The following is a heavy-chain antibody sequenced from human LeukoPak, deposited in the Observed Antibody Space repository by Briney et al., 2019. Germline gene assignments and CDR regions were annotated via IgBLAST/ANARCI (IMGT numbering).Heavy chain of an antibody. CDR1: GYTFTDYY. V-gene: IGHV1-2*02. Sequence: ASVKVSCKASGYTFTDYYIHWVRQAPGQGLEWMGWINPNSGGTNYAQQFQGRVTMTRDTSISTPYVELNRLGSDDTAVYYCARARDGYNYFDYWGQGTLVTVSS. CDR2: INPNSGGT. CDR3: ARARDGYNYFDY. D-gene: IGHD5-24*01. J-gene: IGHJ4*02.